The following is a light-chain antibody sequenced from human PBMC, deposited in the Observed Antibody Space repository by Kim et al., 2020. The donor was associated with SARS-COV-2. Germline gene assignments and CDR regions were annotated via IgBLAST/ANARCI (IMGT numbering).Light chain of an antibody. V-gene: IGLV8-61*01. CDR3: VLHLGDGLWV. Sequence: QTVVTQEPSFSVSPGGTVTLTCGLTSGSVSTSHRPNWYQQTPGQAPRTLIYSTSTRSSGVPDRFSGSILGNKAALTITGAQADDESDYYCVLHLGDGLWVFGGGTKLTVL. CDR2: STS. CDR1: SGSVSTSHR. J-gene: IGLJ3*02.